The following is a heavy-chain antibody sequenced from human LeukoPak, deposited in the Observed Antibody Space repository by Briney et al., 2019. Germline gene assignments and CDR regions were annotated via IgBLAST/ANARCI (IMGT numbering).Heavy chain of an antibody. CDR1: GYTLTSYG. D-gene: IGHD5-12*01. CDR3: TSTGYSGHDPLHY. Sequence: ASVKVSCKASGYTLTSYGISWVRQAPGQGLEWMGWISAYNGNTKYAQTLQGRVTMTTVTSTSTAYMELRSLRSDDTAVYYCTSTGYSGHDPLHYWGRGTLVTVSS. V-gene: IGHV1-18*01. J-gene: IGHJ4*02. CDR2: ISAYNGNT.